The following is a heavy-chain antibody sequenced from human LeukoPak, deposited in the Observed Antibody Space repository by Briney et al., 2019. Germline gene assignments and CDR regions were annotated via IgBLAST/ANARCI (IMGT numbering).Heavy chain of an antibody. V-gene: IGHV3-30*04. CDR2: ISYDGSNK. D-gene: IGHD6-13*01. CDR3: AGLAAADPTYYFDY. CDR1: GFTFSSYA. Sequence: GGSLRLSCAASGFTFSSYAMHWVRQAPGKGLEWVAVISYDGSNKYYADSVKGRFTISRDNSKTTLYLQMNSLRAEDTAVYYCAGLAAADPTYYFDYWGQGTLVTVSS. J-gene: IGHJ4*02.